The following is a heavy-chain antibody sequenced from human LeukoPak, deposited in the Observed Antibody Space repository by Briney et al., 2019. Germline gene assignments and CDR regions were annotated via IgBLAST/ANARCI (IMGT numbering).Heavy chain of an antibody. CDR2: NSASGGST. J-gene: IGHJ6*02. Sequence: GGSLRLSCAASGFTFSSYAMSWVRQAPGKGLEWVSANSASGGSTYYADSVKGRFTISRDNSKKTLYLQMNSLRAEDTAVYYCAKVQYVYFGSGSYDMDVWGQGTTVTVSS. CDR1: GFTFSSYA. CDR3: AKVQYVYFGSGSYDMDV. V-gene: IGHV3-23*01. D-gene: IGHD3-10*01.